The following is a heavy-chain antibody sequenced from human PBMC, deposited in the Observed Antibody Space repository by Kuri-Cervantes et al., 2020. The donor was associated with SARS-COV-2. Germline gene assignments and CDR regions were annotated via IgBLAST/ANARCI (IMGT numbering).Heavy chain of an antibody. Sequence: LSLTCAASGFTFSSYSMNWVRQAPGKGLEWVSSISSSSSYIYYADSVKGRFTISRDNAMNSLYLQMNSLRAEDTALYYCARDLGAAAGTSSAFDYWGQGTLVTVSS. D-gene: IGHD6-13*01. CDR3: ARDLGAAAGTSSAFDY. J-gene: IGHJ4*02. CDR2: ISSSSSYI. V-gene: IGHV3-21*04. CDR1: GFTFSSYS.